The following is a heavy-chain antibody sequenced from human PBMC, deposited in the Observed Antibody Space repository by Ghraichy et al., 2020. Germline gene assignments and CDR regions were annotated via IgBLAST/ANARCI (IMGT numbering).Heavy chain of an antibody. Sequence: ASVKVSCEGSGYTFTSYDINWVRQATGQGLEWMGWMNPKSGNTGYAQKFQGRVTMTRNTSISTAYMELSSLRSEDTAVYYCARVPSFYGTTSPNWFDPWGQGTLVTVSS. CDR3: ARVPSFYGTTSPNWFDP. J-gene: IGHJ5*02. V-gene: IGHV1-8*01. CDR1: GYTFTSYD. CDR2: MNPKSGNT. D-gene: IGHD4/OR15-4a*01.